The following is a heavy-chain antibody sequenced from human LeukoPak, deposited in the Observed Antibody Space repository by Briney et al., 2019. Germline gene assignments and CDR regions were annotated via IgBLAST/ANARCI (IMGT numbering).Heavy chain of an antibody. Sequence: SQTLSLTCAISGDSVSSNSVTWNWIRQSPSRGLEWLGRTYCRSTWYNDYAVSVRGRITVNPDTSKNQFSLHLNSVTPEDTAVYYCAGRLTQYDCFDPWGQGILVTVSS. CDR3: AGRLTQYDCFDP. CDR1: GDSVSSNSVT. J-gene: IGHJ5*02. CDR2: TYCRSTWYN. D-gene: IGHD2-2*01. V-gene: IGHV6-1*01.